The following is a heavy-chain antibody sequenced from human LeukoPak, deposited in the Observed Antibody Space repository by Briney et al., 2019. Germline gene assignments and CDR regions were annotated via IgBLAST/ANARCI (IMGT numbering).Heavy chain of an antibody. V-gene: IGHV3-30*02. J-gene: IGHJ4*02. CDR2: IRFDGSIK. CDR3: AKDRGGYKFFDY. D-gene: IGHD5-24*01. CDR1: GFTFSTFA. Sequence: GGSLRLSCAASGFTFSTFAMIWVRQAPGKGLEWVAFIRFDGSIKYSADSEKGRFTVSRDNSKNTVYLQMNGLRHEDTAFYYCAKDRGGYKFFDYWGQGTLVTVSS.